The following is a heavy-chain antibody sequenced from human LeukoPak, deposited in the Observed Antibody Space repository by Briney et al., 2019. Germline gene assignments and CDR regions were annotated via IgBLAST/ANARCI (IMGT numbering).Heavy chain of an antibody. J-gene: IGHJ6*02. D-gene: IGHD2-15*01. CDR1: GYSFTSYW. V-gene: IGHV5-51*01. CDR3: ASQGYCSGGSCYRKGRYYYYGMDV. Sequence: GESLKISCKGSGYSFTSYWIGWVRQMPRKGLEWMGIIYPGDSDTRYSPSFQGQVTISADKSISTAYLQWSSLKASDTAMYYCASQGYCSGGSCYRKGRYYYYGMDVWGQGTTVTVSS. CDR2: IYPGDSDT.